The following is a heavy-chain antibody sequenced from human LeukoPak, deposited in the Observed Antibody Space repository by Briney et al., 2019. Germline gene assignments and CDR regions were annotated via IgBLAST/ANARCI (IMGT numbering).Heavy chain of an antibody. D-gene: IGHD6-19*01. J-gene: IGHJ6*02. CDR1: GFTVSSNY. CDR2: IYSGGST. V-gene: IGHV3-66*01. Sequence: GWSLRVSCAASGFTVSSNYMSRLRQAPGKGLEGVGVIYSGGSTYYADSVKGRFTISRDNSKITLYLQMNSLRAEDTAVYYCAREKIGYNSALDGMDVWGQGTTVTVSS. CDR3: AREKIGYNSALDGMDV.